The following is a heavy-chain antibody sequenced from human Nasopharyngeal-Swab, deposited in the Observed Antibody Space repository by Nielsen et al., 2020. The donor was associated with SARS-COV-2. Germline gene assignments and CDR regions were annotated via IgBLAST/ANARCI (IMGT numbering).Heavy chain of an antibody. CDR3: ARDAPAHYGAFY. Sequence: GGSLRLSCVASGFTFSSYAMTWVRQAPGKGLEWVANIKPDGSKRNYVDSVEGRFTISRDDAMNSLYLQMNSLRAEDTAVYYCARDAPAHYGAFYWGRGTLVTVSS. CDR2: IKPDGSKR. J-gene: IGHJ4*02. V-gene: IGHV3-7*05. D-gene: IGHD4-17*01. CDR1: GFTFSSYA.